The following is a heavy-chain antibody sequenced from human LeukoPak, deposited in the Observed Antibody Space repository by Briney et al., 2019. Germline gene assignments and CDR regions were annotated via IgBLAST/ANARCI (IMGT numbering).Heavy chain of an antibody. CDR3: ARDVSTVVVPVAIDY. CDR1: GFTFSDYW. V-gene: IGHV3-74*03. D-gene: IGHD2-2*01. CDR2: IKSDGSST. Sequence: GGSLRLSCAASGFTFSDYWMHWVHQAPGKGLVWVSRIKSDGSSTTYADSVKGRFTISRDNAKNTLYLQMNSLRAEDTALYYCARDVSTVVVPVAIDYWGQGTLVTVSS. J-gene: IGHJ4*02.